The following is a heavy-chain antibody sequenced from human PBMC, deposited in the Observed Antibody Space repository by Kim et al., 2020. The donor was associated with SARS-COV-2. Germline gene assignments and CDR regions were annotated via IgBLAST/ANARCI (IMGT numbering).Heavy chain of an antibody. J-gene: IGHJ6*01. V-gene: IGHV4-61*01. CDR1: GGSVSSGSYY. Sequence: SETLSLTCTVSGGSVSSGSYYWSWIRQPPGKGLEWIVYIYYSGSTNYNPSIKSRVTISVDTYKNQFSLKLSSVTAADTAVYYCARDRHCSSTSCPVRFKYYYGMDVWGQASTVTVSS. D-gene: IGHD2-2*01. CDR2: IYYSGST. CDR3: ARDRHCSSTSCPVRFKYYYGMDV.